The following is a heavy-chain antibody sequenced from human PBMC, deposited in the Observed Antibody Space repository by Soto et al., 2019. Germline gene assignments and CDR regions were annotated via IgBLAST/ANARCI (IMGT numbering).Heavy chain of an antibody. Sequence: PGGSLRLSCAASGVTFCSYAMGWVRQAPGKGLEWVSAISGSGGSTYYADSVKGRFTISRDNSKNTLYLQMNSLRAEDTAVYYCAKRFLEGLKGPVVAVRGPFDYWGQGTLVTVSS. CDR3: AKRFLEGLKGPVVAVRGPFDY. CDR2: ISGSGGST. D-gene: IGHD2-15*01. V-gene: IGHV3-23*01. CDR1: GVTFCSYA. J-gene: IGHJ4*02.